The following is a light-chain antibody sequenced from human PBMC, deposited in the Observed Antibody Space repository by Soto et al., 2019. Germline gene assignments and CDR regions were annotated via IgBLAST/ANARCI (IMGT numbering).Light chain of an antibody. V-gene: IGKV1-5*03. CDR1: QSISSK. CDR2: KAS. Sequence: DIQMMQSPSTLSASVGDRVTITCRASQSISSKLAWYQQKPGKAPKLLVYKASRLQSGVPSRFSGSGSGTEFTLTISSLQPDDVATYYCERYNSYCPSITFGQGTRLEIK. CDR3: ERYNSYCPSIT. J-gene: IGKJ5*01.